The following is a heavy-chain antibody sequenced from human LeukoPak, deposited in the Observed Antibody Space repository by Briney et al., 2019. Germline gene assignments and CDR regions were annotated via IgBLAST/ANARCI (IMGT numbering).Heavy chain of an antibody. Sequence: GESLKISCKGSGYMFTNYWIGWVRQMPGKGLEWRGIIYPGDSDTRYSPSFQGQVTISADKSISTAYLQWSSLKASDTAMYYCALNARSSGWPNFDYWGQGTLVTVSS. J-gene: IGHJ4*02. CDR2: IYPGDSDT. V-gene: IGHV5-51*01. CDR3: ALNARSSGWPNFDY. CDR1: GYMFTNYW. D-gene: IGHD6-19*01.